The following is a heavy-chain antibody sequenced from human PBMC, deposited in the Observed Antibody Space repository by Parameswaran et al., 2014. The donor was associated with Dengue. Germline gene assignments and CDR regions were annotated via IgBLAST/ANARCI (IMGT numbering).Heavy chain of an antibody. V-gene: IGHV4-59*13. J-gene: IGHJ3*02. D-gene: IGHD1-26*01. Sequence: PGKGLEWIGYIYYSGSTNYNPSLKSRVTISVDTSKNQFSLKLSSVTAADTAVYYCARERHSGSYPSPLDAFDIWGQGTMVTVSS. CDR3: ARERHSGSYPSPLDAFDI. CDR2: IYYSGST.